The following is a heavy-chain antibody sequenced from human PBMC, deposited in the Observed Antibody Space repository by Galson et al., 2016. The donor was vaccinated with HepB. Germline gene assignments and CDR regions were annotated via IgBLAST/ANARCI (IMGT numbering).Heavy chain of an antibody. J-gene: IGHJ6*02. Sequence: SLRLSCAASGFTFSTYAMHWVRQAPGKGLEWVAVISYDGSTKYYADSVKGRFTISRDNSKNTLYLQMNSLRAEDTAVYYCARAYYYGMDVWGQGTTVTVSS. V-gene: IGHV3-30*04. CDR3: ARAYYYGMDV. CDR2: ISYDGSTK. CDR1: GFTFSTYA.